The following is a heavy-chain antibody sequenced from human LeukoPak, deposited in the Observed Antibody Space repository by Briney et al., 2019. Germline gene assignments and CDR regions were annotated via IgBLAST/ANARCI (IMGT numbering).Heavy chain of an antibody. D-gene: IGHD6-13*01. CDR3: ARDGAAAGTNYYGMDV. J-gene: IGHJ6*02. CDR2: INQDGSEK. Sequence: GGSLRLSCAASGFTFRNYWMVWVRQAPGQGLEWVAYINQDGSEKYYVDSVKGRFTISRDNAKNSLSLQMSSLRVEDTGDYYCARDGAAAGTNYYGMDVWGQGTTVTVSS. V-gene: IGHV3-7*01. CDR1: GFTFRNYW.